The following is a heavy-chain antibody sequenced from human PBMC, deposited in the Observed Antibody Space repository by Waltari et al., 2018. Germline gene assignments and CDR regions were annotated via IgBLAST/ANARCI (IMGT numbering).Heavy chain of an antibody. V-gene: IGHV4-31*01. CDR2: IYYSGST. CDR3: ARAAPGIAAAGTFDI. Sequence: QVQLQESGPGLVKPSQTLSLTCTVSGGSISSGGYYWSWIRQPPGKGLEWIGYIYYSGSTYYNPSLKSLVTISVDTSKNQFSLKLSSVTAADTAVYYCARAAPGIAAAGTFDIWGQGTMVTVSS. D-gene: IGHD6-13*01. CDR1: GGSISSGGYY. J-gene: IGHJ3*02.